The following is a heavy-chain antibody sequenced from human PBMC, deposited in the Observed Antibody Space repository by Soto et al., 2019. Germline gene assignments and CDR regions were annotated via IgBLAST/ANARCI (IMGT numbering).Heavy chain of an antibody. J-gene: IGHJ5*02. CDR3: ARDFDDCSSTSCSRGWFDP. V-gene: IGHV4-30-4*01. CDR2: IYYSGST. CDR1: GGSISSGDYY. D-gene: IGHD2-2*01. Sequence: PSETLSLTCTVSGGSISSGDYYWSWIRQPPGKGLEWIGYIYYSGSTYYNPSLKSRVTISVDTSKNQFSLKLSSVTAADTAVYYCARDFDDCSSTSCSRGWFDPWGQGTLVTVSS.